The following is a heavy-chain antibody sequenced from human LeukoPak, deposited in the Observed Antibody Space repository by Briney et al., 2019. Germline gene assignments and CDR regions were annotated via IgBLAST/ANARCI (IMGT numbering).Heavy chain of an antibody. J-gene: IGHJ2*01. D-gene: IGHD5-24*01. Sequence: GGSLRLSCVASGFTFSGYAMSWVRQAPGKGLEWVSAISATGSSTYYADSVKGRFTISRDNSQNTLDLQMSGLSVDDTAIYYCAKDLRNNYRWYFDLWGRGTLVTVSS. V-gene: IGHV3-23*01. CDR3: AKDLRNNYRWYFDL. CDR2: ISATGSST. CDR1: GFTFSGYA.